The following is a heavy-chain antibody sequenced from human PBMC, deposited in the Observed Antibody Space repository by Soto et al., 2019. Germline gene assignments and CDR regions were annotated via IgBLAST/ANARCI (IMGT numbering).Heavy chain of an antibody. D-gene: IGHD4-17*01. CDR1: GSTLRSYG. CDR3: AKGADDYGDPIDY. J-gene: IGHJ4*02. Sequence: QVQLVESGGGVVQPGRSLRLSCAASGSTLRSYGMHWVRQAPGKGLEWVAVISYDGSDSSYVDSVKGRFTISRDNAKNTLYLQMNSLRVEDTAVYYCAKGADDYGDPIDYWGQGTLITVSS. CDR2: ISYDGSDS. V-gene: IGHV3-30*18.